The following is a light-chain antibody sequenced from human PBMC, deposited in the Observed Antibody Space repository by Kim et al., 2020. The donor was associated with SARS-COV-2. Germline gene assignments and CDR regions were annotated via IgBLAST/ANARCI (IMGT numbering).Light chain of an antibody. CDR1: QRVSSK. CDR3: QQYNNWPIT. Sequence: VSPGERAALTCRASQRVSSKLAWYRQKPGQTPRLLIYGASTRATGIPARFSGSGSGTEFTLTISSLQSEDFAVYYCQQYNNWPITFGGGTKVDIK. J-gene: IGKJ4*01. CDR2: GAS. V-gene: IGKV3-15*01.